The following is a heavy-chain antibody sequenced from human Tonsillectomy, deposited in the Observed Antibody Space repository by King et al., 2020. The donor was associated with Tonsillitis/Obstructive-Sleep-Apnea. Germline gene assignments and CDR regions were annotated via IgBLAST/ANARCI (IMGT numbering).Heavy chain of an antibody. CDR3: ASGYCSGDTCPHYYYMDV. J-gene: IGHJ6*03. CDR2: IHSGGST. Sequence: QLVESGGGLIQPGGSLRLSCAASGFIVSNEYMSWVRQAPGKGLEWVSVIHSGGSTYYADSVKGRFHISRDNSKNTVYLQMDSLRAEDTAVYYCASGYCSGDTCPHYYYMDVWGKGTTVTVS. CDR1: GFIVSNEY. V-gene: IGHV3-53*01. D-gene: IGHD2-15*01.